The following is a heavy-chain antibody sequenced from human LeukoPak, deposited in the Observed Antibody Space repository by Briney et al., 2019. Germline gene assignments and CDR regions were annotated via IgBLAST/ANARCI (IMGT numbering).Heavy chain of an antibody. J-gene: IGHJ5*02. V-gene: IGHV4-59*08. Sequence: SETLSLTCSISGGSISNKYWSWIRQPPGKGLEWIGYIYYSGSTNYNPSLKSRVTISVDTSKNQFSLKLSSVTAADTAVYYCARHRTVGDSSGYRWFDPWGQGTLVTVSS. CDR1: GGSISNKY. CDR3: ARHRTVGDSSGYRWFDP. D-gene: IGHD3-22*01. CDR2: IYYSGST.